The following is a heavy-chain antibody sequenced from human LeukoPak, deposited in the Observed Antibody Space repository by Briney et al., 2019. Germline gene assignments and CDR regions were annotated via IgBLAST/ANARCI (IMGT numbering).Heavy chain of an antibody. V-gene: IGHV3-21*01. CDR3: ARASYDFWSGYPLDY. J-gene: IGHJ4*02. CDR1: GFTVSSNY. D-gene: IGHD3-3*01. Sequence: GGSLRLSCAASGFTVSSNYMSWVRQAPGKGLEWVSSISSSSSYIYYADSVKGRFTISRDNAKNSLYLQMNSLRAEDTAVYYCARASYDFWSGYPLDYWGQGTLVTVSS. CDR2: ISSSSSYI.